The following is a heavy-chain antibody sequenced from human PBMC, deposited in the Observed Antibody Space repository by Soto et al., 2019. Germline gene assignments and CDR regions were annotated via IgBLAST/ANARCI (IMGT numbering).Heavy chain of an antibody. CDR1: GFSFSNFW. CDR2: IKQDASKK. D-gene: IGHD4-4*01. Sequence: EVQLVESGGGLVQPGGSLRLSCAASGFSFSNFWMNWVRQAPGKGLEWVANIKQDASKKEYVDSVKGRFTISRDNANNLLYLQMSDLRADDTAVYYCTFGTSSVLRDYILFDFWGHGTLVTVSS. J-gene: IGHJ4*01. CDR3: TFGTSSVLRDYILFDF. V-gene: IGHV3-7*05.